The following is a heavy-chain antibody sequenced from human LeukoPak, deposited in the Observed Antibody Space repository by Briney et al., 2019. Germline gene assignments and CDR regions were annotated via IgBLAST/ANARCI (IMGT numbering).Heavy chain of an antibody. Sequence: SETLSLTCTVPGGSISSYYWSWIRQPAGEGLEWFGRIYTSGSTNYNPSLKSRVTMSVDTPKNQFSLKLSSVTAADTAVYYCARDSPGKGTDYWGQGTLVTVSS. CDR2: IYTSGST. V-gene: IGHV4-4*07. D-gene: IGHD1-14*01. J-gene: IGHJ4*02. CDR1: GGSISSYY. CDR3: ARDSPGKGTDY.